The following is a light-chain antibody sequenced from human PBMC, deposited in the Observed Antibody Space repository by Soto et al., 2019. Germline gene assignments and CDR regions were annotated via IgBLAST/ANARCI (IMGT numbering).Light chain of an antibody. V-gene: IGKV1-39*01. Sequence: IQLTQSPSSLSTSVGDSVTITCRASQSISNFLIWYQHKPGKAPDLLIYAASTLFSGVPSRFRGSGSGTDFTLTITSLQPEDFATYYCQQSYRAPYTFGQGTKLEIK. CDR1: QSISNF. CDR3: QQSYRAPYT. J-gene: IGKJ2*01. CDR2: AAS.